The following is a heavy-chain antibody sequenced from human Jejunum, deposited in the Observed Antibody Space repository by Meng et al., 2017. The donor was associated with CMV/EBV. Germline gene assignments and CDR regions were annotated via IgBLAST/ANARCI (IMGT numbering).Heavy chain of an antibody. Sequence: FSSYAMRWVRQAPGKGLELVSILYSGGNSPHYADSVKGRFTISRDNAKNSLYLRMNSLRAEDTAVYYCARGASIASRNNWFDPWGQGTLVTVSS. V-gene: IGHV3-23*03. J-gene: IGHJ5*02. D-gene: IGHD6-6*01. CDR3: ARGASIASRNNWFDP. CDR2: LYSGGNSP. CDR1: FSSYA.